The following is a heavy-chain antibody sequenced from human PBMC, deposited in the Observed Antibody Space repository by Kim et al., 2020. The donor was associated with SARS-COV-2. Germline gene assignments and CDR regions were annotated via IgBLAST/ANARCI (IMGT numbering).Heavy chain of an antibody. Sequence: GGSLRLSCAASGFTFSSYGMHWVRQAPGKGLEWVAVISYDGSNKYYADSVKGRFTISRDNSKNTLYLQMNSLRAEDTAVYYCAKDHSSEDLAYFDYWGQGTLVTVSS. CDR1: GFTFSSYG. CDR2: ISYDGSNK. V-gene: IGHV3-30*18. D-gene: IGHD3-22*01. J-gene: IGHJ4*02. CDR3: AKDHSSEDLAYFDY.